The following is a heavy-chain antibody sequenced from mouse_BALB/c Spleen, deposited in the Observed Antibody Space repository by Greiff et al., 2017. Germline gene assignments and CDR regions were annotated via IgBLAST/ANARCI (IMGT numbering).Heavy chain of an antibody. CDR1: GFTFSSYG. CDR2: INSNGGST. J-gene: IGHJ2*01. V-gene: IGHV5-6-3*01. Sequence: EVQLQESGGGLVQPGGSLKLSCAASGFTFSSYGMSWVRQTPDKRLELVATINSNGGSTYYPDSVKGRFTISRDNAKNTLYLQMSSLKSEDTAMYYCARDRGGPFDYWGQGTTLTVSS. CDR3: ARDRGGPFDY. D-gene: IGHD1-1*02.